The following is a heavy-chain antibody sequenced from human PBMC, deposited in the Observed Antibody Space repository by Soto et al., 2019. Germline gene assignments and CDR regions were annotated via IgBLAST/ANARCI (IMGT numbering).Heavy chain of an antibody. D-gene: IGHD3-3*01. J-gene: IGHJ4*02. Sequence: ESGGGVVQPGRSLRLSCAASGFTFSSYGMHWVRQAPGKGLEWVAVISFDGSDKYYGDSVKGRFTVSRDNSKNTLYVQMNSLRAEDTAVYYCARSKDSDDIDFKIGLWGQGTLVTVSS. CDR3: ARSKDSDDIDFKIGL. CDR1: GFTFSSYG. V-gene: IGHV3-30*03. CDR2: ISFDGSDK.